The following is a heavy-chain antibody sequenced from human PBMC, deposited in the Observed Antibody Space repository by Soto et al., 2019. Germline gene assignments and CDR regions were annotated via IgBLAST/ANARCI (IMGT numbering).Heavy chain of an antibody. CDR3: ARGWGYESSDYYYAY. CDR1: GGTFSRQT. J-gene: IGHJ4*02. CDR2: IIPMFGTA. V-gene: IGHV1-69*01. D-gene: IGHD3-22*01. Sequence: QVQLVQSGAEVRKPGSSVKVSCKASGGTFSRQTISWVRQAPGQGLEWMGGIIPMFGTANYAQKFQGRVTITADESTSTAFMALTGLRSEDTAIYYCARGWGYESSDYYYAYWGQGTLVIVSS.